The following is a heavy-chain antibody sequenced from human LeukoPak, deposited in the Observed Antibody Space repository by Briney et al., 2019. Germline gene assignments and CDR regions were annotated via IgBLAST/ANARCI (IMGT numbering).Heavy chain of an antibody. Sequence: SETLSLTCTVSGGSISSGYFWGWIRQTPRKGLEWIGNIYQTGSTYYNPSLKSRVTLSVDTSKNQFSLRLTSVTAADTAVYYCARVGSGYDWDYWGQGTPVTVSS. V-gene: IGHV4-38-2*02. D-gene: IGHD5-12*01. CDR1: GGSISSGYF. CDR3: ARVGSGYDWDY. CDR2: IYQTGST. J-gene: IGHJ4*02.